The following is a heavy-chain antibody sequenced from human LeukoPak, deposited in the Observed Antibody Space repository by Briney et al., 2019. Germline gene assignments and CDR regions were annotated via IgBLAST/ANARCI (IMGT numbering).Heavy chain of an antibody. CDR1: GFTFSSYW. V-gene: IGHV3-7*03. J-gene: IGHJ4*02. D-gene: IGHD3-9*01. CDR3: AGGTGFITKD. CDR2: IKQDGSEK. Sequence: GSLRLSCAASGFTFSSYWMSWVRQAPGKGLEWVANIKQDGSEKNYVDSVKGRFTISRDNAKNSLYLQMNNLRVEDTAMYYCAGGTGFITKDWGQGTLVTVSS.